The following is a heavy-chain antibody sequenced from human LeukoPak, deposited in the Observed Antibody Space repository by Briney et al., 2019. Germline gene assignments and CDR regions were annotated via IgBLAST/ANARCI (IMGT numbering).Heavy chain of an antibody. Sequence: ASVKVSCKASGYTFTSYAMHWVRQAPGQRLEWMGWVNADNGNTKYLQKFQGRVTFTRDTSASTAYMELSSLRSEDTAVYYCVLADYGDYWGQGTLVTVSS. V-gene: IGHV1-3*01. CDR3: VLADYGDY. CDR1: GYTFTSYA. J-gene: IGHJ4*02. CDR2: VNADNGNT.